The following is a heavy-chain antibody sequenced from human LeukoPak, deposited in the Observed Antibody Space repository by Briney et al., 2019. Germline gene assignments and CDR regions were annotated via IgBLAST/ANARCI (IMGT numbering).Heavy chain of an antibody. CDR2: INHSGST. D-gene: IGHD6-13*01. Sequence: SETLSLTCAVYGGSFSGYYWSWIRQPPGKGLEWIGEINHSGSTNYNPSLKSRVTISVDTSKNQFSLKLSSVTAADTAVYYCAIDSSYSSSRLHPRAHAFDIWGQGTMVTASS. CDR1: GGSFSGYY. V-gene: IGHV4-34*01. J-gene: IGHJ3*02. CDR3: AIDSSYSSSRLHPRAHAFDI.